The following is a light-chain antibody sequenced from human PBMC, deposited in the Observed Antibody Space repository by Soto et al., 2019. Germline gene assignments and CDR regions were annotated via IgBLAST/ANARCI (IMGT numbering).Light chain of an antibody. CDR1: QDISNF. CDR3: QKHDTAPLT. CDR2: TSS. Sequence: DIQITQSPASLSSSLLDLVTITCRASQDISNFLSWYQQKPGKVPKLLIYTSSTLQSGVPSRFSGSGSGTDFTLTISSLQPEDVATYYCQKHDTAPLTFGGGTKVDI. J-gene: IGKJ4*01. V-gene: IGKV1-27*01.